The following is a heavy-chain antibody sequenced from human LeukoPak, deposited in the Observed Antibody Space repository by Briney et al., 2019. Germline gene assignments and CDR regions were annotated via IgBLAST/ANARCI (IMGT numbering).Heavy chain of an antibody. J-gene: IGHJ4*02. V-gene: IGHV3-74*01. D-gene: IGHD2-15*01. Sequence: PGGSLRLSCAASGFTFSTYWLHWVRQAPGKGLVWVSRINSDGSNTNYAGSVKGRFTISRDNAKNTLYLQMNSLRAEDTAVYYCPSNATGRFDYWGQGTLVTVSS. CDR2: INSDGSNT. CDR3: PSNATGRFDY. CDR1: GFTFSTYW.